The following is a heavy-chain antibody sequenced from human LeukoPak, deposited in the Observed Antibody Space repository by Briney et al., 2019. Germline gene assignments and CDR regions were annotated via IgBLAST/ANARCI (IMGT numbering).Heavy chain of an antibody. CDR3: ARCFIVVVPAAMGMDV. J-gene: IGHJ6*04. V-gene: IGHV4-59*12. Sequence: PSETLSLTCTVSGGSISSYYWSWIRQPPGKGLEWIGYIYHSGSTYYNPSLKSRVTISVDRSKNQFSLKLSSVTAADTAVYYCARCFIVVVPAAMGMDVWGKGTTVTVSS. CDR2: IYHSGST. D-gene: IGHD2-2*01. CDR1: GGSISSYY.